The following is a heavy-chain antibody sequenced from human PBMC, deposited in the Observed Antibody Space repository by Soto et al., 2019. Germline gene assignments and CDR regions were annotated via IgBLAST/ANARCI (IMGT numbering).Heavy chain of an antibody. V-gene: IGHV3-30*03. Sequence: GGSLRLSCAASGFTFSSYGMHWVRQAPGKGLEWVAVISYDGSNTYYADSVKGRFTISRDNSKNTLYLQMNSLRAEDTAVYYCASTTVTTGWYFDLWGRGTLVTVSS. D-gene: IGHD4-17*01. CDR3: ASTTVTTGWYFDL. CDR2: ISYDGSNT. J-gene: IGHJ2*01. CDR1: GFTFSSYG.